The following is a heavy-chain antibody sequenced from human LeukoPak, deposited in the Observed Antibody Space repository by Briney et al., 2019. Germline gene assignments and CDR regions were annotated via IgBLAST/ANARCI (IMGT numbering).Heavy chain of an antibody. Sequence: SETLSLTCTVSGGSISSYYWSWIREPPGKGLKWIGYIYYSGSTNYNPSLKSRVTISADTSKNQFSLKLSSVTAADTAVYYCARDGYYDSSGYYYKLDAFDIWGQGTTVTVSS. CDR1: GGSISSYY. CDR3: ARDGYYDSSGYYYKLDAFDI. CDR2: IYYSGST. D-gene: IGHD3-22*01. J-gene: IGHJ3*02. V-gene: IGHV4-59*01.